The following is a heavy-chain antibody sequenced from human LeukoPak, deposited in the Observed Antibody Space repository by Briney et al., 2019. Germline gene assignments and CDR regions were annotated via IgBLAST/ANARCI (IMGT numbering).Heavy chain of an antibody. CDR2: IYYIGST. Sequence: PSETLSLTCTVSGGSISSYYWSWIRQPPGKGLEWIGFIYYIGSTNYNPSLTSRVTISVDTSKNQFSLKLSSVTAADTAVYYCARYQNWFDPWGQGTLVTVSS. CDR1: GGSISSYY. CDR3: ARYQNWFDP. V-gene: IGHV4-59*01. J-gene: IGHJ5*02.